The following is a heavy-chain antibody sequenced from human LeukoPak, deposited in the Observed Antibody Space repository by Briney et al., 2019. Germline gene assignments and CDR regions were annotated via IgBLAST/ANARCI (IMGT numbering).Heavy chain of an antibody. D-gene: IGHD6-13*01. CDR3: ARDEQVAAAGGFDP. CDR1: GGSLSGYY. J-gene: IGHJ5*02. Sequence: SETLSLTCAVYGGSLSGYYWSWIRQSPGKGLEWIGEINHSGSTNYNPSLKSRVTISVETSKKQFSLRLSSVTAADTAVYYCARDEQVAAAGGFDPWGQGTLVTVSS. CDR2: INHSGST. V-gene: IGHV4-34*01.